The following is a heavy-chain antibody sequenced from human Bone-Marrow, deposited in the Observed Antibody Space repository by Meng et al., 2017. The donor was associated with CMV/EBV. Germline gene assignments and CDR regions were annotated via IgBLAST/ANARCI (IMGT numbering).Heavy chain of an antibody. CDR1: GYTFTSYD. V-gene: IGHV1-8*01. Sequence: ASVKVSCKASGYTFTSYDINWVRQATGQGLEWMGWMNPNSGNTGYAQKFQGRVTMTRNTSISTAYMELSSLRSEDTAVYYCARALTMYYDFWSGYYGPNWFDPWGQGTLVTVYS. CDR3: ARALTMYYDFWSGYYGPNWFDP. D-gene: IGHD3-3*01. J-gene: IGHJ5*02. CDR2: MNPNSGNT.